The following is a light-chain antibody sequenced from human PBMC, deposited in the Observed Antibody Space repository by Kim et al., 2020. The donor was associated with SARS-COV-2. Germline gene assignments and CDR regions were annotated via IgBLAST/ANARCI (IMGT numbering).Light chain of an antibody. CDR3: AAWDDSLSAVL. CDR1: SSNIGSHY. V-gene: IGLV1-47*01. J-gene: IGLJ2*01. CDR2: RNN. Sequence: ELTQPPSASGTPGQRVTISCSGSSSNIGSHYVYWYQQLPGTAPKLLIYRNNQRPSGVPDRFSGSKSGTSAFLAISGLRSENEADYYCAAWDDSLSAVLFGGGTQLTVL.